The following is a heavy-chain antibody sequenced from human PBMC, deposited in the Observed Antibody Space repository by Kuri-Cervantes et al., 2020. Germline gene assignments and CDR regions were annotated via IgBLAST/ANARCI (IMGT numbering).Heavy chain of an antibody. Sequence: GGSLRLSCKGSGYSFTNYWIGWVRQMPGKGLEWMGIVYPGDSDTRYSPSFQGQVTFSADKPISTAYLQWSSLKASDTAMYYCARHLGSSTWANHFDFWGQGTLVTVSS. V-gene: IGHV5-51*01. CDR2: VYPGDSDT. CDR3: ARHLGSSTWANHFDF. D-gene: IGHD6-13*01. J-gene: IGHJ4*02. CDR1: GYSFTNYW.